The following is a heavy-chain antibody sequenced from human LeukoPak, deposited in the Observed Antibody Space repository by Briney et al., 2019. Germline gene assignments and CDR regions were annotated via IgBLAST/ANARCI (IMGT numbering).Heavy chain of an antibody. Sequence: PGGSLRLSCAVSGFTVSSNYMSWVRQAPGKGLEWVSVIYTGGTTYYADSVKGRFTISRDNSKNTLYLQMNSLRAEDTAVYYCARETRITGDAFDIWGQGTMVTVSS. CDR2: IYTGGTT. J-gene: IGHJ3*02. D-gene: IGHD1-20*01. CDR1: GFTVSSNY. V-gene: IGHV3-53*01. CDR3: ARETRITGDAFDI.